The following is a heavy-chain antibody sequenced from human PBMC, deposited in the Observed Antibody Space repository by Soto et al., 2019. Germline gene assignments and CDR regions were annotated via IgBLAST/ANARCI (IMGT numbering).Heavy chain of an antibody. D-gene: IGHD2-8*01. CDR1: GFTFSSYG. Sequence: QVQLVESGGGVVQPGRSLRLSCAASGFTFSSYGMHWVRQAPGKGLEWVAVISYDGSNKYYADSVKGLFTISRDNSXXLIYLQTHSLRAEDTAVYYGARDCTNGVCSGGFDYGGPGTLVTVSS. J-gene: IGHJ4*02. CDR3: ARDCTNGVCSGGFDY. CDR2: ISYDGSNK. V-gene: IGHV3-30*03.